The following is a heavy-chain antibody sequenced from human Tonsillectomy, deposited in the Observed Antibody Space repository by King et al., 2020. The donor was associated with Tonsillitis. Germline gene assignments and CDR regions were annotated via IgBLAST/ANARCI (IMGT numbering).Heavy chain of an antibody. Sequence: VQLVESGGGLVQPGGSLRLSCAASGFTFSSYWMHWVRQAPGKGLVWVSRINSDGSSTGYADSVKGRFTISRDNAKNTLYLQMNSLRAEDTAVYYCFGNYLDYYYGMDVWGQGTTVTVSS. CDR2: INSDGSST. D-gene: IGHD3-22*01. V-gene: IGHV3-74*02. J-gene: IGHJ6*02. CDR1: GFTFSSYW. CDR3: FGNYLDYYYGMDV.